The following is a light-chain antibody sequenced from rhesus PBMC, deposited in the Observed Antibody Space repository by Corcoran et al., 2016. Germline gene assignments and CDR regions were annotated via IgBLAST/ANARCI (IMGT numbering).Light chain of an antibody. CDR2: WAS. CDR1: QSLLYSSNTKKY. Sequence: DIVMTQSPDSLAVSLGERVTINCKSSQSLLYSSNTKKYLAWYQQKPGQPPLLLIYWASTRESGVPNRFSGRGSGTDFTLTIRALQAEDVAVYYCQQYYSSPFTFGPGTKLDIK. J-gene: IGKJ3*01. CDR3: QQYYSSPFT. V-gene: IGKV4-1*01.